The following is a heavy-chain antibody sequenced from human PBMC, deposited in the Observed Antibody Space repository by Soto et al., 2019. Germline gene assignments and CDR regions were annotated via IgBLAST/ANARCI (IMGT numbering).Heavy chain of an antibody. V-gene: IGHV3-30*18. D-gene: IGHD3-10*01. J-gene: IGHJ4*02. CDR1: GFTFSSYG. CDR3: AKSVQRGGLPPLDY. CDR2: ISYDGSNK. Sequence: GGSLRLSCAASGFTFSSYGMHWVRQAPGKGLEWVAVISYDGSNKYYADSVKGRFTISRDNSKNTLYLRMNSLRAEDTAVYYCAKSVQRGGLPPLDYWGQGTLVTVSS.